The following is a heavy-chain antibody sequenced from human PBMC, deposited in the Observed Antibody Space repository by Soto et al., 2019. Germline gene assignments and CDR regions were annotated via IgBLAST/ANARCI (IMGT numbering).Heavy chain of an antibody. V-gene: IGHV4-30-2*06. CDR2: ISHLEST. CDR1: GASISYGGFS. D-gene: IGHD5-12*01. CDR3: ARGGGYDSFDY. Sequence: SETLSLTCTVSGASISYGGFSWSWIRQSPGKGLEWIGYISHLESTYFHPSFKSRLTMSIDRTRNQFSLKLSSVTAADMAVYYCARGGGYDSFDYWGQGVLVTAPQ. J-gene: IGHJ4*02.